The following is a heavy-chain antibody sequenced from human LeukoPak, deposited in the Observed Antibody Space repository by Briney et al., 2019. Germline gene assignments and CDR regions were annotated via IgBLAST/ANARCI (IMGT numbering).Heavy chain of an antibody. V-gene: IGHV3-23*01. Sequence: GSLRLSCATSGFTFSSYAMSWVRQAPGKGLEWVSAISGSGGSTYYADSVKGRFTISRDNSKNTLYLQMNSLRAEDTAVYYCAKTAGSAKLVIIKVVSFIFDYWGQGTLVTVSS. CDR1: GFTFSSYA. J-gene: IGHJ4*02. D-gene: IGHD3-9*01. CDR3: AKTAGSAKLVIIKVVSFIFDY. CDR2: ISGSGGST.